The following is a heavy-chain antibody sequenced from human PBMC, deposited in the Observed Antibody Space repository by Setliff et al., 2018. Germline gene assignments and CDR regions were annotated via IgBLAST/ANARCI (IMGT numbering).Heavy chain of an antibody. D-gene: IGHD6-19*01. CDR1: GFRFTNFG. V-gene: IGHV1-18*01. CDR2: ISPYSGNT. J-gene: IGHJ4*02. Sequence: EASVKVSCKTSGFRFTNFGFSWVRQAPGQGPEWLGSISPYSGNTNYPQWLQDRVTMTIDTSATTVYMELQSLRSDDTAVYYCVRSSAPQVVLAADFDFWGQGTPVTVSS. CDR3: VRSSAPQVVLAADFDF.